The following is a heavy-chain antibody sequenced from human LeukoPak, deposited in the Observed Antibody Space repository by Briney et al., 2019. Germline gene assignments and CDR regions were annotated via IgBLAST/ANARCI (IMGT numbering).Heavy chain of an antibody. J-gene: IGHJ6*03. CDR1: GFTFSSYE. CDR3: AKGEGWQQPYYYYMDV. V-gene: IGHV3-48*03. D-gene: IGHD6-13*01. Sequence: PGGSLRLSCAASGFTFSSYEMNWVRQAPGKGLEWVSYISSSGNTIHYADSVKGRFTISRDNAENSLYLQMNSLRAEDTAVYYCAKGEGWQQPYYYYMDVWGKGTTVTISS. CDR2: ISSSGNTI.